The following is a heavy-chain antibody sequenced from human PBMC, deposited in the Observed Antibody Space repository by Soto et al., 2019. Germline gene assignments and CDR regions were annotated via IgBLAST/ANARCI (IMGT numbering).Heavy chain of an antibody. J-gene: IGHJ4*02. CDR2: ITTYNGNR. D-gene: IGHD6-19*01. V-gene: IGHV1-18*01. Sequence: QVQLVQSGPEVKNPGASVKVSCKASGYTFSNYGIKWVRQAPGQGLEWVGWITTYNGNRHYAEKFQGRVTMTKDTSASPTYMELRSLTSDDTGVYYCARDAQSKAVAPDGSSDCWGQGTLVTVSS. CDR1: GYTFSNYG. CDR3: ARDAQSKAVAPDGSSDC.